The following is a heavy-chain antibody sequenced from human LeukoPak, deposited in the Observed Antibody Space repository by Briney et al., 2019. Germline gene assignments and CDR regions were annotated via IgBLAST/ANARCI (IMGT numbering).Heavy chain of an antibody. J-gene: IGHJ4*02. CDR1: GGSISSYY. D-gene: IGHD1-26*01. CDR2: IYYSGST. Sequence: SETLSLTCTVSGGSISSYYWSWIRQPPGKGLEWIGYIYYSGSTNYNPSLKSRVTISVDTSKNQFSLKLSSVTAADTAVYYCARDDRRPTLGGVFDYWGQGTLVTVSS. V-gene: IGHV4-59*01. CDR3: ARDDRRPTLGGVFDY.